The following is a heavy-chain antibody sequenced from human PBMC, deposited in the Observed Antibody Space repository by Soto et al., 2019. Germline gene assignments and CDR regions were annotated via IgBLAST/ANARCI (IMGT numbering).Heavy chain of an antibody. CDR2: IIPIFGTA. CDR3: ASFPTVTPQPYSYYYGMDV. CDR1: GGTFSSYA. V-gene: IGHV1-69*13. Sequence: SVKVSCKASGGTFSSYAISWVRQAPGQGLEWMGGIIPIFGTANYAQKFQGRVTITADESTSAAYMELSSLRSEDTAVYYCASFPTVTPQPYSYYYGMDVWGQGTTVTVSS. D-gene: IGHD4-17*01. J-gene: IGHJ6*02.